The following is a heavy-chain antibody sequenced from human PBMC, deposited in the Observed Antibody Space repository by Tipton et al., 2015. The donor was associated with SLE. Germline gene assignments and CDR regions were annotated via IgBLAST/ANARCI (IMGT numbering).Heavy chain of an antibody. D-gene: IGHD3-10*01. CDR3: AREVYSGSYYYYYGMDV. CDR2: ISTYNGNT. Sequence: QLVQSGAEVKNPGASVKVSCKASGYTFTSYGISRVRQAPGQGLEWMGWISTYNGNTHYAQNLQGRVTMTTYTSTSTAYMELRSLRSDDTAVYYCAREVYSGSYYYYYGMDVWGQGTTVTISS. CDR1: GYTFTSYG. V-gene: IGHV1-18*01. J-gene: IGHJ6*02.